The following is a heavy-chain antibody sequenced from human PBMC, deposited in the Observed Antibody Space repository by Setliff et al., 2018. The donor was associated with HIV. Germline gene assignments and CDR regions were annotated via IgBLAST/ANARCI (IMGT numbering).Heavy chain of an antibody. CDR3: ATDRTQTGINMVRGRIVDPARYPLDY. D-gene: IGHD3-10*01. CDR2: ISAYNAKT. J-gene: IGHJ4*02. Sequence: RQAPGQGLEWMGWISAYNAKTNYAQKVQGRVTMTTDISTRTAYMELRSLRSDDTAVYYCATDRTQTGINMVRGRIVDPARYPLDYWGQGTLVTVSS. V-gene: IGHV1-18*01.